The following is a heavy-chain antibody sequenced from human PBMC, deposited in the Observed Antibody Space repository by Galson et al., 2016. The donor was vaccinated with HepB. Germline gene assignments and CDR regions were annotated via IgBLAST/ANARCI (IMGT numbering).Heavy chain of an antibody. CDR1: GFTFSIFA. CDR3: AKGKWGETHRSMKFGVVTYFDY. Sequence: SLRLSCAGSGFTFSIFAMNWVRRAPGKGLEWVSSIDETGGLTYYADSVKGRFTISRDNSKNTLFLQMSSLRAEDTAIYYRAKGKWGETHRSMKFGVVTYFDYWGQGTLVTVSS. D-gene: IGHD3-3*01. V-gene: IGHV3-23*01. CDR2: IDETGGLT. J-gene: IGHJ4*02.